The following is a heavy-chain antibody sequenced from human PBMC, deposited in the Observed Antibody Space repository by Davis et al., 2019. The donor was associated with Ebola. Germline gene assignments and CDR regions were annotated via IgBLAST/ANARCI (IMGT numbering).Heavy chain of an antibody. D-gene: IGHD6-13*01. CDR2: IYYSGST. J-gene: IGHJ4*02. CDR3: ARSIGIAAAVGNFDY. V-gene: IGHV4-59*01. Sequence: GSLRLSCTVSGGSISSYYWSWIRQPPGKGLEWIGYIYYSGSTNYNPSLKSRVTISVDTSKNQFSLKLSSVTAADTAVYYCARSIGIAAAVGNFDYWGQGTLVTVSS. CDR1: GGSISSYY.